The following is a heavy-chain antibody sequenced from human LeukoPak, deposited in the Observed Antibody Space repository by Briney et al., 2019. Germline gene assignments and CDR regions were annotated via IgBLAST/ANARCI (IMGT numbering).Heavy chain of an antibody. Sequence: GGSLRLSCAASGFTFSSYAMNWVRQAPGKGLEWVAVISYDGSKKYYADYVKGRFTISRDNSKNTLHLQMNSLRAEDTAVYYCARVSNWFDPWGQGTLVTVSS. CDR3: ARVSNWFDP. CDR2: ISYDGSKK. V-gene: IGHV3-30*04. J-gene: IGHJ5*02. CDR1: GFTFSSYA.